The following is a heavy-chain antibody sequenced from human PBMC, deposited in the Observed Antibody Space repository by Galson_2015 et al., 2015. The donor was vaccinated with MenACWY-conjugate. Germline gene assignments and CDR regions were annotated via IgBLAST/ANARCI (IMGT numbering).Heavy chain of an antibody. D-gene: IGHD4-17*01. V-gene: IGHV3-21*01. J-gene: IGHJ4*02. Sequence: SLRLSCAASGFIFSSYSMNWVRQAPGKGLEWVSSIDSSGSDIYYGDSVKGRFTISRDNAKNSVFLQMNSLRAEDTAVYYRARGIGDYVDGSGDCWGQGTLVTVPS. CDR1: GFIFSSYS. CDR3: ARGIGDYVDGSGDC. CDR2: IDSSGSDI.